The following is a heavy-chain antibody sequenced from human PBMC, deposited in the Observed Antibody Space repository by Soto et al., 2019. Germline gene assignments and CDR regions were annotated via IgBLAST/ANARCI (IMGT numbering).Heavy chain of an antibody. Sequence: PGGSLSLSCAASGFTFSSYGIHWVRQAPGQGLEWVAAISYDGSNKYYADSVKGRFTISRDNSKNTLYLQIDILIAEDTAVYYCAKGMYYDSSGHYYYYGIDVWGQGTTVTVSS. D-gene: IGHD3-22*01. CDR2: ISYDGSNK. J-gene: IGHJ6*02. CDR1: GFTFSSYG. CDR3: AKGMYYDSSGHYYYYGIDV. V-gene: IGHV3-30*18.